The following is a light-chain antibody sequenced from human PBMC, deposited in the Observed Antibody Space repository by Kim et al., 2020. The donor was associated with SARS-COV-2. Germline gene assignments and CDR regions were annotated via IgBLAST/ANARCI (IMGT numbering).Light chain of an antibody. V-gene: IGKV3-20*01. J-gene: IGKJ2*01. CDR3: QQYGSSPLYT. CDR1: QSVSSSY. CDR2: GAS. Sequence: SPGERATLPCRASQSVSSSYLAWYQQKPGQAPRLLIYGASSSATRIPDRFSGSGSGTDFTLTISRLEPEDFAVYYCQQYGSSPLYTFGQGTKLEI.